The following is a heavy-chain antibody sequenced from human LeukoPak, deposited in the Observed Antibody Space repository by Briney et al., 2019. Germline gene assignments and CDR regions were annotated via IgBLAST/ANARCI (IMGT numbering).Heavy chain of an antibody. CDR1: GFTFSSYE. CDR3: ARAIPKDPGDY. V-gene: IGHV3-48*01. Sequence: GGSLRLSCAASGFTFSSYEMNWVRQAPGKGLEWVSYISSSSSTIYYADSVKGRFTISRDNAKNSLYLQMNSLRAEDTAVYYCARAIPKDPGDYWGQGTLVTVSS. J-gene: IGHJ4*02. CDR2: ISSSSSTI.